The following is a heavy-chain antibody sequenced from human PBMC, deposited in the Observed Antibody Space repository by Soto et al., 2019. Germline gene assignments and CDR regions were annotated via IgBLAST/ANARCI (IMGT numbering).Heavy chain of an antibody. CDR1: GFSFSSNA. V-gene: IGHV3-23*01. Sequence: EVQLLESGGGLVQPGGSLRLSCAASGFSFSSNAMSWVRQAPGKGLEWGSAISGSGGSTYYADSVKGRFTISGDTSKITVYLQMNSRRAEDTAVYYCAKDEGYCDCSGCWDLSDWGQGTLVTVSS. J-gene: IGHJ4*02. CDR2: ISGSGGST. CDR3: AKDEGYCDCSGCWDLSD. D-gene: IGHD2-15*01.